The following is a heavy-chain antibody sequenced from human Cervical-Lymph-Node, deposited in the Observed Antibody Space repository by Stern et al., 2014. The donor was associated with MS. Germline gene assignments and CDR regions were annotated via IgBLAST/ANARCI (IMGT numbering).Heavy chain of an antibody. D-gene: IGHD2-15*01. J-gene: IGHJ4*02. CDR1: GFTFSSYA. CDR3: VKVDCSGGSCYHYDY. Sequence: EVQLEESGGGLVQPGGSLRLSCSASGFTFSSYAMHWVRQAPGKGLEYVSAISSNGGSTYYADSVKGRFTISRDNSKNTLYLQMSSLRAEDTAVYYCVKVDCSGGSCYHYDYWGQGTLVTVSS. V-gene: IGHV3-64D*06. CDR2: ISSNGGST.